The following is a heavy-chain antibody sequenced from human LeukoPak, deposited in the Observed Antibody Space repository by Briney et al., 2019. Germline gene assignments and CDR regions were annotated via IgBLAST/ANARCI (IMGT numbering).Heavy chain of an antibody. J-gene: IGHJ5*02. D-gene: IGHD3-22*01. Sequence: SETLSLTCAVYGGSFSGYYWSWIRQPPGKGLEWIGEINHSGSTNYNPSLKSQVTISVDTSKNQFSLKLSSVTAADTAVYYCARALQYYYDSSGFGWFDPWGQGTLVTVSS. CDR1: GGSFSGYY. CDR3: ARALQYYYDSSGFGWFDP. V-gene: IGHV4-34*01. CDR2: INHSGST.